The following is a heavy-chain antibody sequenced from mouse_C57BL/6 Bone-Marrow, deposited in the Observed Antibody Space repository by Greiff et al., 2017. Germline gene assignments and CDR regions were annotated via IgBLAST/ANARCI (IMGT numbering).Heavy chain of an antibody. CDR2: ISSGGSYN. D-gene: IGHD4-1*01. V-gene: IGHV5-6*01. CDR3: ARGLTGGPFDY. CDR1: GFTFSSYG. Sequence: EVQLVESGGDLVKPGGSLKLSCAASGFTFSSYGMSWVRQTPDKRLEWVATISSGGSYNYYPDSVKGRFTISRDNAKNTLYLQMSSLKSEDTAMYYCARGLTGGPFDYWGQGTTLTVSS. J-gene: IGHJ2*01.